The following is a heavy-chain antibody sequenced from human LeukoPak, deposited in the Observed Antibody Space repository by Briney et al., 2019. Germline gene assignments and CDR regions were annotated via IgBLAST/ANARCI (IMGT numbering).Heavy chain of an antibody. Sequence: PWASVKVSCKASGGTFSSYAISWVRQAPGQGLEWMGGIIPIFGTANYAQKFQGRVTITADESTSTAYMELSSLRSEDTAVYYCATHHYYDSSGYPDYWGQGTLVTVSS. CDR2: IIPIFGTA. V-gene: IGHV1-69*01. J-gene: IGHJ4*02. CDR1: GGTFSSYA. CDR3: ATHHYYDSSGYPDY. D-gene: IGHD3-22*01.